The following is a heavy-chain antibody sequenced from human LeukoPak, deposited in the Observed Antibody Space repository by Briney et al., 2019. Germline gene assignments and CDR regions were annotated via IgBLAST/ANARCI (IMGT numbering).Heavy chain of an antibody. CDR2: ISFDGSDK. J-gene: IGHJ4*02. CDR3: ARDVCSGGSCYSFQGY. D-gene: IGHD2-15*01. CDR1: GFIFTSYA. V-gene: IGHV3-30-3*01. Sequence: GGSLRLSCAASGFIFTSYAMNWVRQAPGKGLEWVAVISFDGSDKYYADSVKGRFTISRDNSKNTLYLQMNSLRAEDTAVYYCARDVCSGGSCYSFQGYWGQEPLVPVSS.